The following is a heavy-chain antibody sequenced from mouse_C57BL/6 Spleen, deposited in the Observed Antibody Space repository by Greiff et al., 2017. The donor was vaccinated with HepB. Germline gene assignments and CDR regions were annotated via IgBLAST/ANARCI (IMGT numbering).Heavy chain of an antibody. CDR3: RQLRPAWFAY. CDR1: YTFTDYNM. D-gene: IGHD3-2*02. CDR2: YPGSGSTN. J-gene: IGHJ3*01. V-gene: IGHV1-83*01. Sequence: VQLQQSGPELVKPGASVKMSCKASGYTFTDYNMHWVKQRPGQGLEWIGDIYPGSGSTNYNEKFKSKATLTVDTSSSTAYMQLSSLTSEDSAVYYCARQLRPAWFAYWGQGTLVTVSA.